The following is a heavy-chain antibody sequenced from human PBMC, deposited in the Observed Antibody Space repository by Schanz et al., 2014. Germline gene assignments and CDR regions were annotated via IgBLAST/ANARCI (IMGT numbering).Heavy chain of an antibody. CDR1: GFTFSDYY. CDR2: VSSSSSYT. D-gene: IGHD3-22*01. Sequence: QVPLVESGGGLVKPGGSLRLSCAASGFTFSDYYMSWIRQAPGKGLEWVSYVSSSSSYTHYADSVKGRFTISRDNFKGALYLQMSSLRVEDTAVYYCARVDSSGYFFDNWGQGTRVTVSS. CDR3: ARVDSSGYFFDN. V-gene: IGHV3-11*05. J-gene: IGHJ4*02.